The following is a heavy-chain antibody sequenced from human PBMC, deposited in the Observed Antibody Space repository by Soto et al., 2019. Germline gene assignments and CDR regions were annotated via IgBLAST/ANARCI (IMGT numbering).Heavy chain of an antibody. J-gene: IGHJ3*02. CDR1: GYSFTSYW. V-gene: IGHV5-51*03. CDR2: IYPGDSDT. D-gene: IGHD2-2*01. Sequence: EVQLVQSGAEVKKPGESLKISCKGSGYSFTSYWIGWVRQMPGKGLEWMGIIYPGDSDTRYSPSFQGQVTISADKSISTAYLQWSSLKASDTAMYYCARRDIVVVPAATGDAFDIWGQGTMVTVSS. CDR3: ARRDIVVVPAATGDAFDI.